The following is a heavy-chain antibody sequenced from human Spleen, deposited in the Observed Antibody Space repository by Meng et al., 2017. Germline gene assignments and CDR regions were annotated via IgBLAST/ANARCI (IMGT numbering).Heavy chain of an antibody. V-gene: IGHV4-34*01. CDR2: INRSGST. Sequence: QVGGGLCTPLDTLALCGAVYGGSFSDHYWRLIRPAPGRGLEWVGRINRSGSTTFNASLKSRVTISVDTSKNQFSLKLSSVTAADTAVYYCASQSLQPFTIFWGQGTLVTVSS. J-gene: IGHJ4*02. D-gene: IGHD3-3*01. CDR3: ASQSLQPFTIF. CDR1: GGSFSDHY.